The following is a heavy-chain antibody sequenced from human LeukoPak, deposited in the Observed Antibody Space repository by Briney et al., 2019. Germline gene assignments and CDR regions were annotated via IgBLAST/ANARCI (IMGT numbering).Heavy chain of an antibody. J-gene: IGHJ5*02. CDR1: GGAISNYY. D-gene: IGHD3-16*01. CDR2: VSTTGSS. CDR3: ARDGLVLGGGSDWFDP. Sequence: PSETLSLTCTVSGGAISNYYWSWGRQPAGKGLEWIGRVSTTGSSNFNPSLKSRVIMSADTSRNQFSLKLHSLTAADSALYFCARDGLVLGGGSDWFDPWGQGVLVTVSS. V-gene: IGHV4-4*07.